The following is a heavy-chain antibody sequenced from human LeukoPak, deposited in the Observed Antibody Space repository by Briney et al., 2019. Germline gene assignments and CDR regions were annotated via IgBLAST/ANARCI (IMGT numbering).Heavy chain of an antibody. CDR3: ASGGYLYGSGVVY. Sequence: PGRSLRLSCAASGFTFSSYGLHWVRQAPGKGLEWVAVIWYDESNKYYTDSVKGRFTISRDNSKNTLYLQMNSLRAEDTAVYYCASGGYLYGSGVVYWGQGTLVTVSS. CDR2: IWYDESNK. J-gene: IGHJ4*02. V-gene: IGHV3-33*01. CDR1: GFTFSSYG. D-gene: IGHD3-10*01.